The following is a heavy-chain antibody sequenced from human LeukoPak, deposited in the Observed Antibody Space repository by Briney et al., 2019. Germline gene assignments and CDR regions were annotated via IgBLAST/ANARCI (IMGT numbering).Heavy chain of an antibody. CDR2: ILPICGAA. J-gene: IGHJ4*02. CDR3: ARDPVYCSSTSCYLY. CDR1: GGTFSSYA. D-gene: IGHD2-2*01. V-gene: IGHV1-69*05. Sequence: SVKVSCKASGGTFSSYAISWVQQAPGHGLEWIGRILPICGAANYAQKFQGRVTITTEESTSRAYMELSSLRSEDTAVYYCARDPVYCSSTSCYLYWGQGTLVTVSS.